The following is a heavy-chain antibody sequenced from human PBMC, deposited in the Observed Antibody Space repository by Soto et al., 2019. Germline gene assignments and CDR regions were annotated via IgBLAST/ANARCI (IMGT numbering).Heavy chain of an antibody. J-gene: IGHJ5*02. Sequence: EVPLVESGGGLVQPGESLTLSCAASGFTFSSYWMHWVRQAPGKGLVWVSRIKSDGSGTYYADSVKGRLTISRDNAKNALYVDMHSLRVGDTAVYFCARGDGDRYDGNGYLGQPWGQGAMVTVSS. CDR3: ARGDGDRYDGNGYLGQP. CDR2: IKSDGSGT. CDR1: GFTFSSYW. D-gene: IGHD3-22*01. V-gene: IGHV3-74*01.